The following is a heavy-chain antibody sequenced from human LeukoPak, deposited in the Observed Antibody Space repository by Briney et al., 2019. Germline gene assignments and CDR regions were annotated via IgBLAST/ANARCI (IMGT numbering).Heavy chain of an antibody. CDR1: GYTLTELS. J-gene: IGHJ4*02. V-gene: IGHV1-24*01. Sequence: ASVKVSCKVSGYTLTELSMHWVRQAPGKGLEWMGGFDPEDGETIYAQKFQGRVTMTEDTSTDTAYMELSSLRSEDTAVYYSATLFGVVIGTTRDWGQGTLVTVSS. CDR2: FDPEDGET. D-gene: IGHD3-3*01. CDR3: ATLFGVVIGTTRD.